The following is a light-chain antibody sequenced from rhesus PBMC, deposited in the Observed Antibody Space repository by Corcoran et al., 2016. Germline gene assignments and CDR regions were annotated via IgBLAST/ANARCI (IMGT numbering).Light chain of an antibody. Sequence: QAALTQPRSVSGSPGQSVTISCTGTSSDIGDYSFVSWFQHRPGTAPKVLIYEVTKRPSGVSDRFSGSKSGNTASLTISGLQAEDEADYYCCSSAGANTHIFGFGTRLSVL. CDR3: CSSAGANTHI. CDR1: SSDIGDYSF. V-gene: IGLV2-32*02. CDR2: EVT. J-gene: IGLJ1*01.